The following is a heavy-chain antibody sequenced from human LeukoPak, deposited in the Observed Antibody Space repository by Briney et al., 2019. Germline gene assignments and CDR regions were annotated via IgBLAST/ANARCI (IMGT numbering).Heavy chain of an antibody. D-gene: IGHD3-9*01. Sequence: SETLPLTCTVSGGSISSYYWSWIRQPAGKGLEWIGRIYTSGSTNYNPSLKSRVTMSVDTSKNQFSLKLSSVTAADTAVYYCARGPGGILTGAHDYWGQGTLVTVSS. J-gene: IGHJ4*02. CDR2: IYTSGST. V-gene: IGHV4-4*07. CDR3: ARGPGGILTGAHDY. CDR1: GGSISSYY.